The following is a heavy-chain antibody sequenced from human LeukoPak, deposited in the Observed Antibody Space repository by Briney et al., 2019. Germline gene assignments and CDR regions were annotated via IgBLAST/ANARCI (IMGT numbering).Heavy chain of an antibody. Sequence: GGSLRLSCAASGFTFNTYAMSWVRQAPGTGLEWVAALSHSGGRTYYADSVKGRFTISRDTSKNTLYLQINSLRAEDTAVYYCAKGVDYQKLEHWGQGTLVTVSS. J-gene: IGHJ4*02. CDR2: LSHSGGRT. CDR3: AKGVDYQKLEH. D-gene: IGHD3/OR15-3a*01. CDR1: GFTFNTYA. V-gene: IGHV3-23*01.